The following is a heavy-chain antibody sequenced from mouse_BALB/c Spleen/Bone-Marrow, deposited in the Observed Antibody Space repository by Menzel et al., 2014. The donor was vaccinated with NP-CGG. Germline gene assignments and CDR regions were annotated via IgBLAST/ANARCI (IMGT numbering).Heavy chain of an antibody. CDR3: TRTYEYFDY. D-gene: IGHD2-3*01. CDR2: IYPSDNYT. Sequence: VQLQQSGAELVRPGASVKLSCKASGYTFTSYWINWVKQRPGQGLEWIGNIYPSDNYTNYNQKFKDKATLTVDKSSSTAYMQLSSPTSEDSPVYYCTRTYEYFDYWGQGTTLTVSS. V-gene: IGHV1-69*02. J-gene: IGHJ2*01. CDR1: GYTFTSYW.